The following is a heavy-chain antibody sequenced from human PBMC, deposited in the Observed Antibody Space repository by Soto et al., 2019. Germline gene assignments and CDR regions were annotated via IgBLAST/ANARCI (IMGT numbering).Heavy chain of an antibody. CDR3: ARSPRSIAAGGIDY. J-gene: IGHJ4*02. CDR2: IYHGGST. D-gene: IGHD6-13*01. Sequence: QVQLQESGPGLVKPSGTLTLTCAVSGGSISSSNLWTWVRQPPGKGLEWIGEIYHGGSTNYNPSLKSRVTISVDKSKNQFSLRLSSVTAADTAVYYCARSPRSIAAGGIDYWGQGILVTDSS. V-gene: IGHV4-4*02. CDR1: GGSISSSNL.